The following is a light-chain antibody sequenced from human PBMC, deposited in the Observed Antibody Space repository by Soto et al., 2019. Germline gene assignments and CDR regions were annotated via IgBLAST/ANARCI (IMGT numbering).Light chain of an antibody. V-gene: IGKV1-5*01. CDR3: QQYESYSPWT. CDR1: QSINSW. Sequence: IQMTQYPSTLPSSVRDRVTITCRASQSINSWLAWYQQKPGKAPKLLIYDASSLESGVPSRFGGSGSGTEFTLTISNLQPDDFATYYCQQYESYSPWTFGQGTKVEI. CDR2: DAS. J-gene: IGKJ1*01.